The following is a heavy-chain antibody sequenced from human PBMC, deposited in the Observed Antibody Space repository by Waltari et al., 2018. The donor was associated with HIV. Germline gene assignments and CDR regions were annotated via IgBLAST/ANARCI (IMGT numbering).Heavy chain of an antibody. Sequence: QVQLQQWGAGLLKPSETLSLTCAVYGGSFSGYYWSWIRQPPGKGLEWIGEINNSGRTNYNPSLTSRVTISADPAKNQFSLKVNSVTAADTAVYYCARGEEGYSGYDLSWFDTWGQGTLVTVSS. CDR1: GGSFSGYY. V-gene: IGHV4-34*01. D-gene: IGHD5-12*01. CDR3: ARGEEGYSGYDLSWFDT. CDR2: INNSGRT. J-gene: IGHJ5*02.